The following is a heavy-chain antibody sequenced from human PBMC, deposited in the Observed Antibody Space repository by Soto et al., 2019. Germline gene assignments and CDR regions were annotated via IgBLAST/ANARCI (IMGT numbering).Heavy chain of an antibody. CDR3: AREACSGGSCYSDFDT. CDR2: IKGDGTII. Sequence: GGSLRLSCGASGFIFSNYWMHWVRQVPGKGLVWVSRIKGDGTIITYADFVKGRFTISRDNVKNALYLEMNSLRAEDTAVYYCAREACSGGSCYSDFDTWGQGALVTVSS. CDR1: GFIFSNYW. J-gene: IGHJ4*02. V-gene: IGHV3-74*03. D-gene: IGHD2-15*01.